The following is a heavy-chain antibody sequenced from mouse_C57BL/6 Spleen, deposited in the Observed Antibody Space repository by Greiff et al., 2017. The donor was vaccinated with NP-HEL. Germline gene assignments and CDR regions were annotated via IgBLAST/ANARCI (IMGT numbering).Heavy chain of an antibody. V-gene: IGHV5-17*01. D-gene: IGHD1-1*01. CDR3: AMLLITTVVEDYAMDY. CDR2: ISSGSSTI. CDR1: GFTFSDYG. J-gene: IGHJ4*01. Sequence: EVQGVESGGGLVKPGGSLKLSCAASGFTFSDYGMHWVRQAPEKGLEWVAYISSGSSTIYYADTVKGRFTISRDNAKTTLFLQMTSLRSEDTAMYYCAMLLITTVVEDYAMDYWGQGTSVTVSS.